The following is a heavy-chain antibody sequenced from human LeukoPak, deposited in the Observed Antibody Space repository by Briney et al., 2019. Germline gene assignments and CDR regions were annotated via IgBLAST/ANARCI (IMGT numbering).Heavy chain of an antibody. CDR1: GFTFDDYG. Sequence: PGGSLRLSCAASGFTFDDYGMSWVRQAPGKGLEWVSGINWNGGSTGYADSVKGRFTISRDNAKNSLYLQMNSLRAEDTALYYCASDSEVRLRLGELSLFDYWGQGTLVTVSS. J-gene: IGHJ4*02. CDR3: ASDSEVRLRLGELSLFDY. V-gene: IGHV3-20*04. CDR2: INWNGGST. D-gene: IGHD3-16*02.